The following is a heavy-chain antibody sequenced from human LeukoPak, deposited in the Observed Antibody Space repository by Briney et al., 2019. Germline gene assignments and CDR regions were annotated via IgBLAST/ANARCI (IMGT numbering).Heavy chain of an antibody. Sequence: GGSLRLSCAASGFTFSSYAMSWVRQAPGKGLEWVSAISGSGGSTYYADSVKGRFTISRDNSKNTLYLQMYSLRAEDTAVYYCARDGPSGSSYLFYMDVWGKGTTVTVSS. CDR3: ARDGPSGSSYLFYMDV. J-gene: IGHJ6*03. CDR1: GFTFSSYA. CDR2: ISGSGGST. V-gene: IGHV3-23*01. D-gene: IGHD6-25*01.